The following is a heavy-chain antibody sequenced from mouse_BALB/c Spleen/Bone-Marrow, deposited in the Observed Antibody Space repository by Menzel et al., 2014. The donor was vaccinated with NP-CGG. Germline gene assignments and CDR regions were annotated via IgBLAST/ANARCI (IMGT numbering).Heavy chain of an antibody. CDR3: NAHITTVSY. V-gene: IGHV14-4*02. Sequence: EVQLQESGAELVRSGASVKLSCTASGFNIKDYYMHWVKQRPEQGLEWIGWIDPENGDTEYVPKFQGKATMTADTSSNTAYLQLSSLTSEDTAVYYCNAHITTVSYWGQGTTLTISS. CDR1: GFNIKDYY. CDR2: IDPENGDT. J-gene: IGHJ2*01. D-gene: IGHD1-1*01.